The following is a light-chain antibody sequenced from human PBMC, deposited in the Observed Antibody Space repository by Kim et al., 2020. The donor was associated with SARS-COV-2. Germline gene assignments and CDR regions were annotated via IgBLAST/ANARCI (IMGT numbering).Light chain of an antibody. Sequence: QSVLTQPASVSGSPGQSITISCTGTSSDVGGYNFVSWYQQHPGKAPKFMIFDVSKRSSGVSNRFSGSKSGNTASLTISGLQPEDEADYYCSSYASSSTWVFGGGTKLTVL. CDR1: SSDVGGYNF. J-gene: IGLJ3*02. CDR3: SSYASSSTWV. CDR2: DVS. V-gene: IGLV2-14*01.